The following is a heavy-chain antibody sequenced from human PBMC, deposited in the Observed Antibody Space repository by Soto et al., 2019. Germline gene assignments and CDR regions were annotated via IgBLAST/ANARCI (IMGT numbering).Heavy chain of an antibody. Sequence: EVQLVESGGGLVKPGGSLRLSCAASGFTFSSYSMNWVRQAPGKGLEWVSSISSSSSYIYYADSVKGRFTISRENAKNSLYLQMNSLRAEDTAVYYCARDGPVLRFLEWLPTLFDYWGQGTLVTVSS. CDR2: ISSSSSYI. V-gene: IGHV3-21*01. D-gene: IGHD3-3*01. CDR3: ARDGPVLRFLEWLPTLFDY. CDR1: GFTFSSYS. J-gene: IGHJ4*02.